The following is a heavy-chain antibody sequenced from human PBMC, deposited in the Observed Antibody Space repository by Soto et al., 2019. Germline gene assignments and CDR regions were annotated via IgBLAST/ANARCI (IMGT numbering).Heavy chain of an antibody. CDR2: IYYSGST. CDR1: GGSISSYY. Sequence: SETLSLTCTVSGGSISSYYWSWIRQPPGKGLEWIGYIYYSGSTNYNPSLKSRVTISVDTSKNQFSLKLSSVTAADTAVYYCARQVAVACTWNYYYYYMDVWGKGTTVTVSS. CDR3: ARQVAVACTWNYYYYYMDV. D-gene: IGHD6-19*01. J-gene: IGHJ6*03. V-gene: IGHV4-59*08.